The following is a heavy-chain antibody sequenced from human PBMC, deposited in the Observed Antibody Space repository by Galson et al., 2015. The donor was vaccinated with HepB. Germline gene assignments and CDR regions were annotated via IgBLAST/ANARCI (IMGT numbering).Heavy chain of an antibody. J-gene: IGHJ4*02. CDR1: GDSISNDRW. D-gene: IGHD3-10*01. V-gene: IGHV4-4*02. Sequence: SEPLSLTCAVSGDSISNDRWWSWVRQPPGEGLEWIGEAYHSGGTNYRPSLKSRVTISVDKSKNQFSLKLTSVTAADTAVYYCARAKEGRGYFGYWGQGTLVTVSS. CDR3: ARAKEGRGYFGY. CDR2: AYHSGGT.